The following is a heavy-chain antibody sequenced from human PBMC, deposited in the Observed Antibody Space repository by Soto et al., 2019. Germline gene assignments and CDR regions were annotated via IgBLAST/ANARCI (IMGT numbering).Heavy chain of an antibody. Sequence: QVQLVQSGGDMKKPGASVKVSCWASGYIFTSYGISWVRQAPGQGLEWMGWINGDNGNINYAQNLQGRLTMTRDTSTSTVDMELRSLRSDDTAVYYCARDPSTGLFDYWGQGTLVTVSS. D-gene: IGHD4-17*01. CDR3: ARDPSTGLFDY. V-gene: IGHV1-18*04. CDR2: INGDNGNI. J-gene: IGHJ4*02. CDR1: GYIFTSYG.